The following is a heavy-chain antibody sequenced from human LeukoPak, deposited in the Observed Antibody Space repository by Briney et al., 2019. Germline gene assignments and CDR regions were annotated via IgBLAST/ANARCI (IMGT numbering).Heavy chain of an antibody. CDR1: GYTFTGYY. Sequence: ASVKVSCKASGYTFTGYYMHWVRQAPGQGLEWMGWINPNSGGTNYAQKFQGRVTMTRDTSISIAYMELSRLRSDDTAVYYCARGIVEMATIHFDYWGQGTLVTVSS. CDR3: ARGIVEMATIHFDY. CDR2: INPNSGGT. V-gene: IGHV1-2*02. D-gene: IGHD5-24*01. J-gene: IGHJ4*02.